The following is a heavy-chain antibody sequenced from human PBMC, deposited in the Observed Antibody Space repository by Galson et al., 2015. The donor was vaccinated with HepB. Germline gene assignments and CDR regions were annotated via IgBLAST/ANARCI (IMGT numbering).Heavy chain of an antibody. J-gene: IGHJ6*02. V-gene: IGHV1-69*13. CDR1: GGTFSSLG. CDR2: LTPVLGPA. CDR3: ARDHDVVTGRGV. D-gene: IGHD2-2*01. Sequence: SVKVSCKASGGTFSSLGINWIRQAPGQGFEWMGGLTPVLGPANYAQKFQGRVTITADESTTTAYMELSSLKSEDTAVYCCARDHDVVTGRGVWGQGTTVTVS.